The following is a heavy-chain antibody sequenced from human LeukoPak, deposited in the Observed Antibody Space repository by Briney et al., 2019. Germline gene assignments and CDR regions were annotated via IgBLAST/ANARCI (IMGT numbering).Heavy chain of an antibody. CDR1: GFTFSSYW. CDR2: INSDGSST. J-gene: IGHJ2*01. D-gene: IGHD5-18*01. CDR3: ARDTAMVYWYFDL. Sequence: GGSLRLSCAASGFTFSSYWMHWVRQAPGKGLVWVSRINSDGSSTSYADSVKGRFTISRDNAKNTLYLQMNSLRAQDTAVYYCARDTAMVYWYFDLWGRGTLVTVSS. V-gene: IGHV3-74*01.